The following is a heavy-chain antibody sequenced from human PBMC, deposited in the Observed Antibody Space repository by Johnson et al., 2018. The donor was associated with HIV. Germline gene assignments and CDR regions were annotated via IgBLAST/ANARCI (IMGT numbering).Heavy chain of an antibody. CDR3: ARVPPFGTHPDGAFDI. D-gene: IGHD1-1*01. CDR1: GFTFSSYG. Sequence: EVQLVESGGGVVQPGGSLRLSCAASGFTFSSYGMHWVRQAPGKGLEWVANIKQDGSEKYYVDSVKGRFTISRDNAKNSLYLQMNSLRAEDTAVYYCARVPPFGTHPDGAFDIWGQGTMVTVSS. CDR2: IKQDGSEK. V-gene: IGHV3-7*03. J-gene: IGHJ3*02.